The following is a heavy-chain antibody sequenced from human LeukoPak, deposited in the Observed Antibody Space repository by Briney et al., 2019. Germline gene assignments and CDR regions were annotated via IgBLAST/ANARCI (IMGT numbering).Heavy chain of an antibody. V-gene: IGHV3-48*02. CDR2: ISSSGSTI. Sequence: GGSLRLSCAASGFTFSTYTMNWVRQAPGKGLEWVSYISSSGSTIYYADSVKGRFTISRDNAKNSLYLQMNSLRDEDTAVYYCARASKVGTTVTYFDYWGQGTLVTVSS. CDR1: GFTFSTYT. J-gene: IGHJ4*02. CDR3: ARASKVGTTVTYFDY. D-gene: IGHD1-26*01.